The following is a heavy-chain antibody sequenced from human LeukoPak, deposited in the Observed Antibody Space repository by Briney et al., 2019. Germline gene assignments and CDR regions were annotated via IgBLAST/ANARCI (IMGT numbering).Heavy chain of an antibody. Sequence: SETLSLTCTLSGGSISSYYWSWIRQPAGKGLEWIGRIYTSGSTNYNPSLKSRVTMSVDTSKNQFSLKLSSVTAADTAVYYCARDSTGGSGSYYTYFDYWGQGTLVTVSS. CDR1: GGSISSYY. V-gene: IGHV4-4*07. CDR3: ARDSTGGSGSYYTYFDY. CDR2: IYTSGST. D-gene: IGHD3-10*01. J-gene: IGHJ4*02.